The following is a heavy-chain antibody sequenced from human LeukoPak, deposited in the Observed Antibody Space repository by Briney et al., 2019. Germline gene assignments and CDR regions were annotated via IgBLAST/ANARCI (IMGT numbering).Heavy chain of an antibody. CDR1: GYTFTNYG. D-gene: IGHD3-10*01. Sequence: GASVKDSGKASGYTFTNYGISWMRQAPGQGLEWMGWITTYNGYRNYAQKFQGRVTMTTDTSTSTAYMEPRSLRSDDTAVYFCARVEPTYYSGSGSYFGFDYRGQGTLVTVSS. CDR2: ITTYNGYR. V-gene: IGHV1-18*01. J-gene: IGHJ4*02. CDR3: ARVEPTYYSGSGSYFGFDY.